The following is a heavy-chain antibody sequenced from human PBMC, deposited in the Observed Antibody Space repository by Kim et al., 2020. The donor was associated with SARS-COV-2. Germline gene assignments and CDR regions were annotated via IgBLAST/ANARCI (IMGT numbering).Heavy chain of an antibody. Sequence: GGSLRLSCAASGFTFSSYGMHWVRQAPGKGLEWVAVIWYDGSNKYYADSVKGRFTISRDNSKNTLYLQMNSLRAEDTAVYYCARAGYDFWSGYYYYYYGMDVWGQGTTVTVSS. CDR1: GFTFSSYG. CDR2: IWYDGSNK. CDR3: ARAGYDFWSGYYYYYYGMDV. V-gene: IGHV3-33*01. J-gene: IGHJ6*02. D-gene: IGHD3-3*01.